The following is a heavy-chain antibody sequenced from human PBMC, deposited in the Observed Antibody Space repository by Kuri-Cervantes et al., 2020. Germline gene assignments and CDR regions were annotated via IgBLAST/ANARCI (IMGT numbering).Heavy chain of an antibody. J-gene: IGHJ4*02. D-gene: IGHD7-27*01. CDR1: GGFISNKNW. V-gene: IGHV3-48*01. Sequence: ETLSLTCSVSGGFISNKNWWSWVRQAPGKGLEWVSYISGSGSPISYTESVRGRFTISRDNAKNSLYLHMNNLRVEDTAVYYCATDRAWAFDNWGQGTLVTVSS. CDR3: ATDRAWAFDN. CDR2: ISGSGSPI.